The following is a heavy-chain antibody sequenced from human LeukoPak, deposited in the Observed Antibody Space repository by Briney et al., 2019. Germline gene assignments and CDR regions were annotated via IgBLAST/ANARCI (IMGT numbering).Heavy chain of an antibody. CDR3: AKRDCLSEY. Sequence: GGSLRLSCTASTYTLNNYWTSWVRQAPGKGLEWVANIKQDGSEKYHVDSMKGRFTISRDNSKNTLYLQMNSLRAEDTAVYYCAKRDCLSEYGGQGTLVTVSS. V-gene: IGHV3-7*05. CDR1: TYTLNNYW. D-gene: IGHD5-24*01. J-gene: IGHJ1*01. CDR2: IKQDGSEK.